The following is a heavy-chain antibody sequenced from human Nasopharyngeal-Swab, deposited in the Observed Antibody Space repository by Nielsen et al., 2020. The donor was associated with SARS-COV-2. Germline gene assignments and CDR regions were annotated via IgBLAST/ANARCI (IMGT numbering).Heavy chain of an antibody. D-gene: IGHD3-3*01. V-gene: IGHV2-5*02. CDR2: MYWDDDK. J-gene: IGHJ5*02. Sequence: WIRQRPGKGLEWLGLMYWDDDKPYSPSLKGRLTSTKDTSKNQVVLTMTNMDPVDTSTYYCSHLGRYYDFWSGYYNNWFDPWGQGTLVTVSS. CDR3: SHLGRYYDFWSGYYNNWFDP.